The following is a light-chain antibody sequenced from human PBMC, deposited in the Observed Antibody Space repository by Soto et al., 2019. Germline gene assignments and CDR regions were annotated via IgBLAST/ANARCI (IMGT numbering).Light chain of an antibody. V-gene: IGLV2-14*01. CDR2: EVS. CDR1: TSDVGGYNY. Sequence: QSALTQPASVSRSPGQSIAISCTGTTSDVGGYNYVSCYQQHPGKVPKLLIHEVSNLPYGVSNRFSGSKSGNMASLTISGLQAEDEADYYCLSKASPISYVFGTGTKVTGL. CDR3: LSKASPISYV. J-gene: IGLJ1*01.